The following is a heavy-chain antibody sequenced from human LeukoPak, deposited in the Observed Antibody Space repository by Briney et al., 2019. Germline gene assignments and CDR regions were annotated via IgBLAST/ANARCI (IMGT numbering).Heavy chain of an antibody. CDR3: ARAISVDIVATDAFDI. D-gene: IGHD5-12*01. V-gene: IGHV4-59*12. Sequence: PSETLSLTCAVSGGSFSGYYWSWIRQPPGKGLEWIAYIYYSGSTYYNPSLKRRVTISVDTSKNQFSLKLSSVTAADTAVYYCARAISVDIVATDAFDIWGQGTMVTVSS. CDR2: IYYSGST. J-gene: IGHJ3*02. CDR1: GGSFSGYY.